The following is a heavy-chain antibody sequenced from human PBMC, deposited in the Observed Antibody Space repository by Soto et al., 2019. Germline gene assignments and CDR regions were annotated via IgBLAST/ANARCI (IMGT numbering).Heavy chain of an antibody. J-gene: IGHJ4*02. CDR2: IHYSGTT. V-gene: IGHV4-59*01. D-gene: IGHD6-13*01. CDR3: AAGEASSRNLAPYYLDF. CDR1: GGSISNYF. Sequence: SEALSLTCPVSGGSISNYFWTWIRQPPGKGLEWIGYIHYSGTTSFFPSYNPSLRSRVTISEDTSKNQFSLKLLSVTTADTAVYFCAAGEASSRNLAPYYLDFWGQGTLVTVSS.